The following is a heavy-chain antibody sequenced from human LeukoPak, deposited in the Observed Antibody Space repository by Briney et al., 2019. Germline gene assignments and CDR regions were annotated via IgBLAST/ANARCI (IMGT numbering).Heavy chain of an antibody. D-gene: IGHD1/OR15-1a*01. CDR1: GYTFTNYG. CDR2: INPNSGGT. Sequence: ASVKVSCKASGYTFTNYGISWVRQAPGQGLEWMGWINPNSGGTNYAQKFQGRVTMTRDTSISTAYMELSRLRSDDTAVYYCARELPYNYNWTNQWGQGTLVTVSS. V-gene: IGHV1-2*02. CDR3: ARELPYNYNWTNQ. J-gene: IGHJ4*02.